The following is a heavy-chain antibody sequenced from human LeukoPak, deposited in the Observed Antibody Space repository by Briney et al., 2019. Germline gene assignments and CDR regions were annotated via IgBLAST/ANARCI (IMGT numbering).Heavy chain of an antibody. J-gene: IGHJ4*02. CDR3: ARDKRVAASDY. CDR2: ISSSSSFI. CDR1: GFTFSSYS. D-gene: IGHD2-15*01. V-gene: IGHV3-21*01. Sequence: PGGSLRLSCAASGFTFSSYSMTWVRQAPGKGLEWVSSISSSSSFIYYADSVKGRFTISRDNAKSSLYLQMNSLRAEDTAVYYCARDKRVAASDYWGQGTLVTVSS.